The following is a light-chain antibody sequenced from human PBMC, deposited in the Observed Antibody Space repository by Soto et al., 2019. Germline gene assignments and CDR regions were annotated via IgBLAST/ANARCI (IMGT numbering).Light chain of an antibody. J-gene: IGKJ4*01. CDR2: DAS. Sequence: IVMTQSPATLSVSPWERATLSCRASQSVSNKLAWYQQKPGQAPRLLIYDASHRATGIPDRFSGSGSGTDFTLTISRLEPADFAVYYCQQYASSLLTFGGGTKVDIK. CDR1: QSVSNK. CDR3: QQYASSLLT. V-gene: IGKV3-20*01.